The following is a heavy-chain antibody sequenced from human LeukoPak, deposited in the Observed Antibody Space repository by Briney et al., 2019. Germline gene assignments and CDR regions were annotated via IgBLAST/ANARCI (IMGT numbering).Heavy chain of an antibody. CDR2: IKQDGSEK. CDR3: ARGSITDY. CDR1: GFTFSNYE. Sequence: GGSLRLSCAASGFTFSNYEMNWVRQAPGKGLEWVANIKQDGSEKNYVDSVKGRFTISRDNAKNSLYLQMNSLRAEDTALYYCARGSITDYWGQGTLVTVSS. J-gene: IGHJ4*02. V-gene: IGHV3-7*03. D-gene: IGHD1-14*01.